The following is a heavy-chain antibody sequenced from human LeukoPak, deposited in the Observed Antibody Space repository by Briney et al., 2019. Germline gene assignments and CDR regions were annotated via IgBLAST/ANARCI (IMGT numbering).Heavy chain of an antibody. Sequence: PGGSLRLSCAASRFIFSSYGMHWVRQAPGKGLEWVAVISYDGSNKYYADSVKGRFTISRDNSKNTLYLQMNSLRAEDTAVYYCAKTPIGSNYFDYWGQGTLVTVSS. CDR1: RFIFSSYG. CDR3: AKTPIGSNYFDY. J-gene: IGHJ4*02. D-gene: IGHD2/OR15-2a*01. V-gene: IGHV3-30*18. CDR2: ISYDGSNK.